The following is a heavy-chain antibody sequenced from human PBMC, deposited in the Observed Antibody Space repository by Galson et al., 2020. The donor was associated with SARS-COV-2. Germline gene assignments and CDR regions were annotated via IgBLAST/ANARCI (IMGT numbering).Heavy chain of an antibody. J-gene: IGHJ4*02. V-gene: IGHV3-11*01. CDR1: GFTLSDNY. Sequence: GGSLRLSCAASGFTLSDNYMSWIRQAPGKGLEWLSYISSSDTTIFYADSVKGRFTISRDKSKNLLYLQMNSLRAEDTAVYYCARGSSPLWNWGQGTLVTVSS. D-gene: IGHD2-2*01. CDR3: ARGSSPLWN. CDR2: ISSSDTTI.